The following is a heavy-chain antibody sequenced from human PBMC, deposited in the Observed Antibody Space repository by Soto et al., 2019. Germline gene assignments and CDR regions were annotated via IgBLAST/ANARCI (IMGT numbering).Heavy chain of an antibody. D-gene: IGHD1-26*01. Sequence: ASVKVSGKASGYTFTGYYMHWVRQAPGQGLEWMGWINPNSGGTNYAQKFQGWVTMTRDTSISTAYMELSRLRSDDTAVYYCARSGVGATNEHYYGMDVWGQGTTVTVSS. J-gene: IGHJ6*02. CDR3: ARSGVGATNEHYYGMDV. CDR2: INPNSGGT. CDR1: GYTFTGYY. V-gene: IGHV1-2*04.